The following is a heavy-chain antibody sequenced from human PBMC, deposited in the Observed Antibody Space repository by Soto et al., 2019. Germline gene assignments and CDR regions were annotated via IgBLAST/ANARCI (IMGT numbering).Heavy chain of an antibody. CDR2: ITGSGGST. J-gene: IGHJ5*02. V-gene: IGHV3-23*01. Sequence: QPGGSLRLSCAASGFTFGTYAMNWVRQALGKGLEWVSGITGSGGSTYYADSVKGRFTISRDNSKNTLYLQMNSLRGDDTAVYYCAKDRSVDTRDWFDPWGQGTLVTVSS. CDR1: GFTFGTYA. CDR3: AKDRSVDTRDWFDP. D-gene: IGHD5-18*01.